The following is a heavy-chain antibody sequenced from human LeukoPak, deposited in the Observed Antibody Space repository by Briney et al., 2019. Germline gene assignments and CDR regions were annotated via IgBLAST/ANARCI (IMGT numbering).Heavy chain of an antibody. Sequence: GGSLRLSCAASGFTFNTHGMSWVRQAPGKGLEWVSGVSGSGGATYYADSVKGRFTISRDDPHNTLYLQMNSLRAEDTAVYFCARGGVDYYGSGTYYLMYYFDYWGQGALVTVSS. CDR2: VSGSGGAT. CDR3: ARGGVDYYGSGTYYLMYYFDY. CDR1: GFTFNTHG. D-gene: IGHD3-10*01. V-gene: IGHV3-23*01. J-gene: IGHJ4*02.